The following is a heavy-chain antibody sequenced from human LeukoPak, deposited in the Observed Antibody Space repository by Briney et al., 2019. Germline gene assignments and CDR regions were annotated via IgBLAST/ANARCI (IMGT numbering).Heavy chain of an antibody. CDR1: GFTFSDYY. CDR2: ISSSGSTI. CDR3: ARWRLVTMVRGVTSPNFDY. Sequence: GGSLRLSCAASGFTFSDYYMSWIRQAPGKGLEWVSYISSSGSTIYYADSVKGRFTISRDNAKNSLYLQMNSLRAEDTAVYYCARWRLVTMVRGVTSPNFDYWGQGTLVTVSP. J-gene: IGHJ4*02. V-gene: IGHV3-11*01. D-gene: IGHD3-10*01.